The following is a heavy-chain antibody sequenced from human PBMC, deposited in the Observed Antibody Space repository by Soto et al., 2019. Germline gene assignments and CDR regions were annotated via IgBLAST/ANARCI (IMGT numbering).Heavy chain of an antibody. CDR2: IYYSGST. CDR1: GGSVSSGSYY. CDR3: ARATLGDDSPYYFDY. D-gene: IGHD1-26*01. V-gene: IGHV4-61*01. Sequence: QVQLQESGPGLVKPSETLSLTCTVSGGSVSSGSYYWSWIRQPPGKGLEWIGYIYYSGSTNYNPALKSRVTISVDTSKSQFSLKLSSVTAADTAVYYCARATLGDDSPYYFDYWGQGTLVTVSS. J-gene: IGHJ4*02.